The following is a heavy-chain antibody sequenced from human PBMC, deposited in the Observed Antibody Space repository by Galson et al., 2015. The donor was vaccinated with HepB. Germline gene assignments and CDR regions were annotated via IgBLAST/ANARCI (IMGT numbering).Heavy chain of an antibody. CDR3: AREGGSGSYYDI. J-gene: IGHJ3*02. Sequence: SLRLSCAASGFTFSSYGMHWVRQAPGKGLEWVAVIWYDGSNKYYADSVKGRFTISRDNSKNTLYLQMNSLRAEDTAVYYCAREGGSGSYYDIWGQGTMVTVSS. D-gene: IGHD3-10*01. CDR1: GFTFSSYG. CDR2: IWYDGSNK. V-gene: IGHV3-33*01.